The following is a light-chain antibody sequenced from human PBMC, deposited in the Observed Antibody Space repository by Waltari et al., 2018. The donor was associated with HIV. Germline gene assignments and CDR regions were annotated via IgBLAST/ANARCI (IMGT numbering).Light chain of an antibody. CDR2: DAS. V-gene: IGKV3-11*01. CDR3: QQRSNWPPGLT. CDR1: QSVSSY. J-gene: IGKJ4*01. Sequence: EIVLTQSPATLSLSPGERATLSCRASQSVSSYLAWYQQQPGKAPRLLIYDASNRATGIPARFSGSGSGTDFTLTISSLEPEDFAVYYCQQRSNWPPGLTFGGGTKVEIK.